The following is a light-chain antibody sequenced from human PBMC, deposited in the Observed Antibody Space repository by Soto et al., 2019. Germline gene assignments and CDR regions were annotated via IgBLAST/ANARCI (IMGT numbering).Light chain of an antibody. Sequence: EVVLTQSPGTLSLSPGESATLSCRASQSVSSNYLAWYQQKPGQAPRLLIYGVSTRATGIPGRFSGSGSGTDFSLTIRRLEPEDCALYYCQQYFTSPLTFGGGTKVEIK. CDR1: QSVSSNY. CDR2: GVS. V-gene: IGKV3-20*01. CDR3: QQYFTSPLT. J-gene: IGKJ4*01.